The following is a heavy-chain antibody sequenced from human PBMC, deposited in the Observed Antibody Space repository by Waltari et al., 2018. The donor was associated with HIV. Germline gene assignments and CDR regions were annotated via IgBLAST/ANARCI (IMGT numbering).Heavy chain of an antibody. J-gene: IGHJ4*02. D-gene: IGHD3-3*01. V-gene: IGHV1-69*04. Sequence: QVHLVQSGAEVKKPGSSVKVSCKASGGTFSSYAISWVRQAPGQGLEWMGRIIPILGIANYAQKFQGRVTITADKSTSTAYMELSSLRSEDTAVYYCASSRYYDFWSGYQWGQGTLVTVSS. CDR2: IIPILGIA. CDR1: GGTFSSYA. CDR3: ASSRYYDFWSGYQ.